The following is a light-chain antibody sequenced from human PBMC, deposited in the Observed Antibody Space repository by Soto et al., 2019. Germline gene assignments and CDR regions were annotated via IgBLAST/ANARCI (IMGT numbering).Light chain of an antibody. CDR3: QKYATSPWT. Sequence: ETVLTQSPGTLSLSPGDRATLSCRASQSVTNSYLSWFQQKPGQAPRLLIFGALSRATGIPDRFSGSGSGTDFTLTISRLEPEDFAVYYCQKYATSPWTFGQGTKVEVK. V-gene: IGKV3-20*01. CDR2: GAL. J-gene: IGKJ1*01. CDR1: QSVTNSY.